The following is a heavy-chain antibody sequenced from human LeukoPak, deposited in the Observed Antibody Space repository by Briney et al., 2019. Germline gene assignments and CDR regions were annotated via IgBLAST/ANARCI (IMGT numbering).Heavy chain of an antibody. CDR3: ARQGTVTTYYYYYYGMDV. CDR2: IYTSGST. J-gene: IGHJ6*02. V-gene: IGHV4-4*07. CDR1: GGSISGYY. Sequence: SETLSLTCTVSGGSISGYYWTRIRQPAGKGLEWIGRIYTSGSTNYNPSLKSRVTISVDTSKNQFSLKLSSVTAADTAVYYCARQGTVTTYYYYYYGMDVWGQGTTVTVSS. D-gene: IGHD4-17*01.